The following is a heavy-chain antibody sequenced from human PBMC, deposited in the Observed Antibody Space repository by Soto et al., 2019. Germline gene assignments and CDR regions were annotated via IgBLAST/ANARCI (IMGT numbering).Heavy chain of an antibody. CDR3: ARQVATIYYYYGMDV. J-gene: IGHJ6*02. V-gene: IGHV5-51*01. D-gene: IGHD5-12*01. CDR2: IKPGDSDT. CDR1: RYSFTDYW. Sequence: PGESLKISCQGSRYSFTDYWIHWVRRLPGKGLEWMGTIKPGDSDTRYSPSFQGQVTISADKSISTAYLQWSSLKASDTAMYYCARQVATIYYYYGMDVWGQGTTVTVSS.